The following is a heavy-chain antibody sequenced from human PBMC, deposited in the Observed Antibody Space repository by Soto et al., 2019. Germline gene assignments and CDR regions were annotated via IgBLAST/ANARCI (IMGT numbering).Heavy chain of an antibody. CDR2: IYCSGST. CDR1: GGSISSYY. V-gene: IGHV4-59*08. CDR3: ARLYGRWTYYFDY. Sequence: QVQLQESGPGLVKPSETLSLTCTVSGGSISSYYWSWIRQPPGKGLEWIGYIYCSGSTNYNPSLTSRVTISVDTSKNQFSLKLSSVTAADTAVYYCARLYGRWTYYFDYWGQGTLVTVSS. J-gene: IGHJ4*02. D-gene: IGHD3-10*01.